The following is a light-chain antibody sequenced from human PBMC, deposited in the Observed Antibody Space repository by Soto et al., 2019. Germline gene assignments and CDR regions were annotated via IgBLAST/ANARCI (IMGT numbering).Light chain of an antibody. CDR2: DVS. CDR3: SSFTSGSTLYV. V-gene: IGLV2-14*03. J-gene: IGLJ1*01. Sequence: QSVLTQPASVSGSPGQSITISCTGSSSDVGGHIYVSWYQQHPGKAPKLMIYDVSYRPSGGSNRFSGSKSGNTASLTISGLQAEDEADYYCSSFTSGSTLYVFGTGTKLTVL. CDR1: SSDVGGHIY.